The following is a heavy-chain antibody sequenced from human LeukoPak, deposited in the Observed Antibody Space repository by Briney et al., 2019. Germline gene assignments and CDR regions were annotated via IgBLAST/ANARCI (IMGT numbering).Heavy chain of an antibody. V-gene: IGHV5-51*01. CDR2: IYPGDSDT. CDR1: GYSLTSYW. Sequence: GESLKISCKGSGYSLTSYWIGWVRQMPGKRLEWMGIIYPGDSDTIYSPSFQGQVTISADKSISTAYLQWSSLKVSDTAMYYCARQLERNYFDYWGQGTLVTVSS. CDR3: ARQLERNYFDY. D-gene: IGHD1-1*01. J-gene: IGHJ4*02.